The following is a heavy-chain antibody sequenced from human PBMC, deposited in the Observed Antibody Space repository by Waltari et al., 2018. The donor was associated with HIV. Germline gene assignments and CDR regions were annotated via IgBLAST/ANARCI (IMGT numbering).Heavy chain of an antibody. V-gene: IGHV1-3*04. CDR1: GYSFTRFV. Sequence: QAQLVQSGAEVRNPAASMKLSCQASGYSFTRFVIHWMRQAPGQGFEWMGWMNTVNGITKFAQNFQGRVSLIRDTSATTAFMELSSLKSDDTAVYYCARYSNYEGGQDLWGQGTLVTVSS. J-gene: IGHJ5*02. D-gene: IGHD4-4*01. CDR3: ARYSNYEGGQDL. CDR2: MNTVNGIT.